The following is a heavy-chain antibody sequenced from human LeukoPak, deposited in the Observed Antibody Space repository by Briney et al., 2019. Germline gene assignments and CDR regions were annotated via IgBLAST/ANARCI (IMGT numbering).Heavy chain of an antibody. CDR1: GYTYTTDG. CDR3: ARDRGIAEADSFDP. Sequence: ASVKVSCKASGYTYTTDGIIWVRQAPRQGLEWMGWIDNYSGKTNYAQKFQGRVTMTSDTSTSTAYMELRSLRSDDTAVYYCARDRGIAEADSFDPWGQGTLVTVSS. J-gene: IGHJ5*02. V-gene: IGHV1-18*01. D-gene: IGHD6-13*01. CDR2: IDNYSGKT.